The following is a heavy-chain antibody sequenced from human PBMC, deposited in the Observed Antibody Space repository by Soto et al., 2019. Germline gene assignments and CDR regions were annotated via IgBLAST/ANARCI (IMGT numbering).Heavy chain of an antibody. D-gene: IGHD1-26*01. J-gene: IGHJ4*02. V-gene: IGHV3-23*01. CDR3: AKIGTSSYYAEDY. CDR2: ISDSGGET. Sequence: EVQLLESGGGLVQPGGPLRLSCETSGFTFSSSAMSWFRQSPGKGLEWVSEISDSGGETYYADSVKGRFTISRDNSKNTLYLQMNSLRVEDTAAYYCAKIGTSSYYAEDYWGQGTLVTVSS. CDR1: GFTFSSSA.